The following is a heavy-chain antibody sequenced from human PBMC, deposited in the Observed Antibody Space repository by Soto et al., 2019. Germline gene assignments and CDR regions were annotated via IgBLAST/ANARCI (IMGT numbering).Heavy chain of an antibody. D-gene: IGHD6-13*01. CDR3: AKVSSSWPHFDY. V-gene: IGHV3-23*01. Sequence: PGGSLRLSCAASEFTFSSYAMSWVRQAPGKGLEWVSAISGSGGSTYYADSVKGRFTISRDNSKNTLYLQMNSLRAEDTAVYYCAKVSSSWPHFDYWGQGTLVTVSS. CDR2: ISGSGGST. CDR1: EFTFSSYA. J-gene: IGHJ4*02.